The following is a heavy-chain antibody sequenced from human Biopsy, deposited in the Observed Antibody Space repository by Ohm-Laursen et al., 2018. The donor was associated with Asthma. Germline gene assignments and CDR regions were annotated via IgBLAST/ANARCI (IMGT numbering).Heavy chain of an antibody. CDR1: GGSISSGGYY. V-gene: IGHV4-31*03. CDR3: ARWGSFGFDY. CDR2: IYYSGST. Sequence: SDTLSLTCTVSGGSISSGGYYWSWIRQHPGKGLERIGYIYYSGSTYYNPSLKSRVTISVDTSKNQFSLKLSSVTAADTAVYYCARWGSFGFDYWGQGALVTVSS. D-gene: IGHD7-27*01. J-gene: IGHJ4*02.